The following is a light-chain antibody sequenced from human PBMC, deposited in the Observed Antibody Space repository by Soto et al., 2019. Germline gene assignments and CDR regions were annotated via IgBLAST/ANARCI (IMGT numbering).Light chain of an antibody. J-gene: IGKJ5*01. CDR2: DTS. V-gene: IGKV3-11*01. Sequence: VLTQSPATPSLSPGGRATLSCRASQSVSSYLAWYQQKPGQAPRLLIYDTSNRATGVPARFSGSGSGTDFTLTISSLEPEDCAIYYCQQRQYWPPITFGQGTRLEIK. CDR3: QQRQYWPPIT. CDR1: QSVSSY.